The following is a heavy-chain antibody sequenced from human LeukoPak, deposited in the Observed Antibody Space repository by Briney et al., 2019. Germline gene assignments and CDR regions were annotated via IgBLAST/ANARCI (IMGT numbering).Heavy chain of an antibody. V-gene: IGHV3-21*01. Sequence: PGGSLRLSCAASGFTFSSYSMNWVRQAPGKGLEWVSSISSSSSYIYYADSVKGRFTISRDNAKNSLYLQMNSLRAEDTAVYYCAREFYDYGDYGFFDYWGQGTLVTVSS. CDR3: AREFYDYGDYGFFDY. J-gene: IGHJ4*02. CDR2: ISSSSSYI. CDR1: GFTFSSYS. D-gene: IGHD4-17*01.